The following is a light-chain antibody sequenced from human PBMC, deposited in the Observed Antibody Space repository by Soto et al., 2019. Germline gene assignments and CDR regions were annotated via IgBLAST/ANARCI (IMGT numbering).Light chain of an antibody. Sequence: QSVLTQSRSVSGSPRQSVTISCTGTSSDVGGYNYVSWYQQHPGKAPKLMIYDVSKRPSGVPDRFSGSKSGNTASLTISGLQAEDEADYYCCSYAGSYSYVFGTGTKLTVL. CDR2: DVS. CDR3: CSYAGSYSYV. CDR1: SSDVGGYNY. V-gene: IGLV2-11*01. J-gene: IGLJ1*01.